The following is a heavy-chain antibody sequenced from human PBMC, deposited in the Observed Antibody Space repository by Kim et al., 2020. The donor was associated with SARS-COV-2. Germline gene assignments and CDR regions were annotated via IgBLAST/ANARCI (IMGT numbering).Heavy chain of an antibody. CDR3: ARGGSPGRWFGELEAYNWFDP. V-gene: IGHV3-11*06. CDR1: GFTFSDYY. J-gene: IGHJ5*02. Sequence: GGSLRLSCAASGFTFSDYYMSWIRQAPGKGLEWVSYISSSSSYTNYADSVKGRFTISRDNAKNSLYLQMNSLRAEDTAVYYCARGGSPGRWFGELEAYNWFDPWGQGTLVTVSS. D-gene: IGHD3-10*01. CDR2: ISSSSSYT.